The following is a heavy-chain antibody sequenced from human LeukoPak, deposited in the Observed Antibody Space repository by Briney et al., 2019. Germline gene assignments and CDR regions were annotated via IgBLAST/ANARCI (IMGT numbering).Heavy chain of an antibody. D-gene: IGHD6-13*01. CDR2: IYPGDSDT. CDR3: ARRVAAASWLIHNWFDP. V-gene: IGHV5-51*01. J-gene: IGHJ5*02. CDR1: GYSFTSYW. Sequence: GESLKISCKGSGYSFTSYWIGWVRQMPGKGLEWMGIIYPGDSDTRYSPSFQGQVTISADKSISTAYLQWSSLKASDTAMYYCARRVAAASWLIHNWFDPWGQGTLVTVSS.